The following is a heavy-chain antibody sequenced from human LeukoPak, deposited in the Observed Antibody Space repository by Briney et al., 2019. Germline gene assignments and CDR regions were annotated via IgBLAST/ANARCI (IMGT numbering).Heavy chain of an antibody. CDR2: INHSGST. CDR3: ARSLAAAGTIDY. D-gene: IGHD6-13*01. J-gene: IGHJ4*02. CDR1: GGSFSGYY. V-gene: IGHV4-34*01. Sequence: SETLSLTCAVYGGSFSGYYWSWIRQPPGKGLEWIGEINHSGSTNYNPSLKSRVTISVDASKNQFSLKLSSVTAADTAVYYCARSLAAAGTIDYWGQGTLVTDSS.